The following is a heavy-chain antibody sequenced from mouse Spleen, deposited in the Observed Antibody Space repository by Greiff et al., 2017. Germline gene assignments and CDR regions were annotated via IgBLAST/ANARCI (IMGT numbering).Heavy chain of an antibody. Sequence: QVQLQQPGAELVKPGASVKMSCKASGYTFISYWITWVKQRPGQGLEWIGDIYPGSGSTNYNEKFKSKATLTVDTSSSTAYMQLSSLTSEDSAVYYCARCYAGYFDVWGAGTTVTVSS. CDR2: IYPGSGST. D-gene: IGHD1-1*01. J-gene: IGHJ1*01. CDR1: GYTFISYW. V-gene: IGHV1-55*01. CDR3: ARCYAGYFDV.